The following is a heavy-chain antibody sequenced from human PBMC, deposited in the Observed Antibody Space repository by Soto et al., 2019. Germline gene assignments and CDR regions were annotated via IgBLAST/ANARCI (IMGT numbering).Heavy chain of an antibody. CDR3: AKHLDFWSGYYNYYYYGMDV. D-gene: IGHD3-3*01. CDR2: ISGSGGST. J-gene: IGHJ6*02. V-gene: IGHV3-23*04. Sequence: EVQLVQSGAEVKKPGESLRISCKGSGYSFTSYAMSWVRQAPGKGLEWVSAISGSGGSTYYADSVKGRFTISRDNSKNTLYLQMNSLRAEDTAVYYCAKHLDFWSGYYNYYYYGMDVWGQGTTVTVSS. CDR1: GYSFTSYA.